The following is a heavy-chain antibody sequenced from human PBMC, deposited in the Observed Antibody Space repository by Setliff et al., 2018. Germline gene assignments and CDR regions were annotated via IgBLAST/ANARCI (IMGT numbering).Heavy chain of an antibody. CDR2: ISSTITST. Sequence: GGSLRLSCAASGFTFSSSAMAWVRQAPGKGLEWVSAISSTITSTYYADSVKGRFTISRYNSKNTLYLQMNSLRAEDTAVYYCAKHGAYNDFLTGYNFYYDMDVWGQGTTVTVSS. D-gene: IGHD3-9*01. CDR1: GFTFSSSA. J-gene: IGHJ6*02. V-gene: IGHV3-23*01. CDR3: AKHGAYNDFLTGYNFYYDMDV.